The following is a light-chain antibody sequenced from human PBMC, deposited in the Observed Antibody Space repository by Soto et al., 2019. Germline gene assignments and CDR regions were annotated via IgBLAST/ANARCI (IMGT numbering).Light chain of an antibody. CDR2: AAS. Sequence: DIQMTQSPSSLSASVGDRVTITCRASQSISSYLNWYQQKPGKAPQLLNYAASSLQGGVPSRFSGSGSGTDFTLTISSLQPEDFATYYCEQSYSTPCTFGQGTKVEIK. V-gene: IGKV1-39*01. J-gene: IGKJ2*02. CDR1: QSISSY. CDR3: EQSYSTPCT.